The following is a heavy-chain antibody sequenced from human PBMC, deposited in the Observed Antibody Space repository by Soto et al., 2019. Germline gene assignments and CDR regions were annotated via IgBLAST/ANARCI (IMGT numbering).Heavy chain of an antibody. CDR3: AKDSRVHIVVVVAATPYFDY. CDR2: IKSKTDGGTP. J-gene: IGHJ4*02. V-gene: IGHV3-15*07. D-gene: IGHD2-15*01. CDR1: GFTFTTAW. Sequence: GGSLRLSCAASGFTFTTAWINWVRQAPGKGLEWVGRIKSKTDGGTPDSAAPVRGRFAISRDDSKSMVYLQMNSLRAEDTAVYYCAKDSRVHIVVVVAATPYFDYWGQG.